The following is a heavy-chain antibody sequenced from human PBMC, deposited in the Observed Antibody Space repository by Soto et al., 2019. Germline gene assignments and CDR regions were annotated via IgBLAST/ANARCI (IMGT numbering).Heavy chain of an antibody. V-gene: IGHV3-23*01. CDR2: ISGGGGDT. CDR3: AKDRFTSTVRKYWFFDL. D-gene: IGHD3-10*01. J-gene: IGHJ2*01. CDR1: GFTFTNYP. Sequence: EVQLLESGGGLVKPGGSLRLSCAASGFTFTNYPMTWVRQAPGKGLEWVSSISGGGGDTSYADSVKGRFTISRDNSENTMFLQMNSLRPDDTAVYYCAKDRFTSTVRKYWFFDLWGRGTLVTVSS.